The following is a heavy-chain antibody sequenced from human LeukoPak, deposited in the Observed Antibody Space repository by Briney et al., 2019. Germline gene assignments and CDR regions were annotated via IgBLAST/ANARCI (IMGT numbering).Heavy chain of an antibody. CDR3: AREDYRYYYYGMDV. CDR1: GFTFDDYA. V-gene: IGHV3-21*01. CDR2: ISSSSSYI. D-gene: IGHD4-11*01. Sequence: GGSLRLSCAASGFTFDDYAMHWVRQAPGKGLEWVSSISSSSSYIYYADSVKGRFTISRDNAKNSLYLQMNSLRAEDTAVYYCAREDYRYYYYGMDVWGQGTTVTVSS. J-gene: IGHJ6*02.